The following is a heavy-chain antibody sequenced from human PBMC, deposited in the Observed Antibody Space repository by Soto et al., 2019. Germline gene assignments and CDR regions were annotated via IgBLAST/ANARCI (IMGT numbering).Heavy chain of an antibody. D-gene: IGHD3-16*01. CDR3: GRGGVGGKGGWGGGDA. Sequence: EVQLLESGGGLVQPGGSLRLSCAASGFTFRNYAMSWVRQAPGKGLEWVSAIHGSGGSAYYADSVKGRFTVSRDDSKNTLYLQMSSLRGGGRGVEEWGRGGVGGKGGWGGGDAWGQGTLVTVSS. V-gene: IGHV3-23*01. CDR2: IHGSGGSA. J-gene: IGHJ4*02. CDR1: GFTFRNYA.